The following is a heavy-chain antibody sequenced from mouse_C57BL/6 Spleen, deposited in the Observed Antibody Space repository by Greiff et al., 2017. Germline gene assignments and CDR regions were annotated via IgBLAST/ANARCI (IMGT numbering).Heavy chain of an antibody. Sequence: EVQLVESGGGLVKPGGSLKLSCAASGFTFSDYGMHWVRQAPEKGLEWVAYISSGSSTIYYADTVKGRFTISRDNAKNTLFLQMTSLRSEDTAMYYCARWRDGFFDYWGQGTTLTVSS. V-gene: IGHV5-17*01. CDR1: GFTFSDYG. J-gene: IGHJ2*01. D-gene: IGHD3-3*01. CDR3: ARWRDGFFDY. CDR2: ISSGSSTI.